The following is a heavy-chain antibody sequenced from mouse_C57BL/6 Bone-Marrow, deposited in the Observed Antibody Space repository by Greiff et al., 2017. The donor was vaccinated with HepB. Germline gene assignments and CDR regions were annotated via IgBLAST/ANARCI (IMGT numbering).Heavy chain of an antibody. CDR3: ARDADGYYFAY. V-gene: IGHV7-1*01. Sequence: EVKVVESGGGLVQSGRSLRLSCATSGFTFSDFYMEWVRQAPGKGLEWIAASRNKANDYTTEYSASVKGRFIVSRDTSQSILYLQMNALRAEDTAIYYCARDADGYYFAYWGQGTLVTVSA. CDR2: SRNKANDYTT. D-gene: IGHD2-3*01. CDR1: GFTFSDFY. J-gene: IGHJ3*01.